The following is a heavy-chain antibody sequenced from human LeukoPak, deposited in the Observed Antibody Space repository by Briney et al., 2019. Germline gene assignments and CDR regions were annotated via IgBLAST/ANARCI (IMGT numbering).Heavy chain of an antibody. CDR3: ARSTVYFDAFDI. D-gene: IGHD2/OR15-2a*01. CDR2: INHSGST. Sequence: SETLSLTCAVYGGSFSGYYWSWIRQPPGKGLEWIGEINHSGSTNYNPSLKSRVTISVDTSKNQVSLKLSSVTAADTAVYYCARSTVYFDAFDIWGQGTMVTVSS. CDR1: GGSFSGYY. V-gene: IGHV4-34*01. J-gene: IGHJ3*02.